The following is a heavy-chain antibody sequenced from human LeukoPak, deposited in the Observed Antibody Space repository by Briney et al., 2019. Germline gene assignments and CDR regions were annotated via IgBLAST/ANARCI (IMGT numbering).Heavy chain of an antibody. V-gene: IGHV4-39*07. J-gene: IGHJ4*02. CDR2: IYYSGST. Sequence: PSETLSLTCTVSGGSMSSSSYYWGWIRQPPGKGLEWIGSIYYSGSTYYNPSLKSRVTISIDTSKSQFSLKLSSLTAADTAVYYCVRVHSGHYLGFPDNWGQGTLVTVSS. CDR3: VRVHSGHYLGFPDN. D-gene: IGHD3-22*01. CDR1: GGSMSSSSYY.